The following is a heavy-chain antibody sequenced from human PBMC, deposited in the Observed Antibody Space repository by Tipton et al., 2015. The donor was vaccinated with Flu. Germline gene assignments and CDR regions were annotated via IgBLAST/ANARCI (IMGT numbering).Heavy chain of an antibody. J-gene: IGHJ6*02. CDR3: ARGGITGTTMHYYYGMDV. V-gene: IGHV1-69*01. Sequence: QLVQSGAEVKKPGSSVKVSCKAPGGTFSSYAISWVRQAPGQGLEWMGGIIPIFGTANYAQKFQGRVTITADESTSTAYMELSSLRSEDTAVYYCARGGITGTTMHYYYGMDVWGQGTTVTVSS. D-gene: IGHD1-7*01. CDR1: GGTFSSYA. CDR2: IIPIFGTA.